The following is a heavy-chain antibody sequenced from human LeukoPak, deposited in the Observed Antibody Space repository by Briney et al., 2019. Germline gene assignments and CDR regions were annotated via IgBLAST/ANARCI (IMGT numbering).Heavy chain of an antibody. J-gene: IGHJ5*02. D-gene: IGHD5-12*01. Sequence: SEALSLTCIVAGGPITSSSVHWGGIRQPPGQGLGWLGSLFFNGGTYYNPSFEPRVTMSVDTSKNQFSLRLRSATAADTAMYYCARHPRGYSGPTWLDRWGQGILVTVSS. CDR3: ARHPRGYSGPTWLDR. CDR1: GGPITSSSVH. CDR2: LFFNGGT. V-gene: IGHV4-39*01.